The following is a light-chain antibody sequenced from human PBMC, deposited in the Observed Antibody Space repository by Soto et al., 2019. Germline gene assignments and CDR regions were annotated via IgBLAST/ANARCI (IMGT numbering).Light chain of an antibody. CDR1: SSNIGTNY. CDR3: ATRDNSLSRWV. V-gene: IGLV1-47*02. Sequence: QAVLTQPPSASGTPGQRVTISCSGSSSNIGTNYVYWYKQLPGTAPKLLIYCNDQLPSGVPDRLSGSKSGTSASLATSGLRSEDEADYYCATRDNSLSRWVFGGGTKVTVL. CDR2: CND. J-gene: IGLJ3*02.